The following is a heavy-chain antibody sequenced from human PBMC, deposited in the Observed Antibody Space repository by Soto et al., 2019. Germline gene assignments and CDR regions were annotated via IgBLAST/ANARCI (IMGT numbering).Heavy chain of an antibody. CDR1: GYTFTSYY. J-gene: IGHJ6*03. V-gene: IGHV1-46*03. CDR2: INPSGGST. CDR3: ARDVITIFGVAPSRTYYMDV. Sequence: VSVKVSCKASGYTFTSYYMHWVRQAPGQGLEWMGIINPSGGSTSYAQKFQGRVTMTRDTSTSTVYMELSSLRSEDTAVYYCARDVITIFGVAPSRTYYMDVWGKGTTVTVSS. D-gene: IGHD3-3*01.